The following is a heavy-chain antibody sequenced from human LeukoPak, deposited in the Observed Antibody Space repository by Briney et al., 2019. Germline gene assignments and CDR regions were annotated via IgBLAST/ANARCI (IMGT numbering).Heavy chain of an antibody. J-gene: IGHJ4*02. V-gene: IGHV3-23*01. D-gene: IGHD7-27*01. Sequence: GGSLRLSCAASGFTFSSYAMSWVRRAPGKGLEWVSPINGSGGSTYYADSVKGRFTISRDNSKNTLYLQMNSLRAEDTAVYYCAKDLATNPPLGYWGQGTLVTVSS. CDR2: INGSGGST. CDR1: GFTFSSYA. CDR3: AKDLATNPPLGY.